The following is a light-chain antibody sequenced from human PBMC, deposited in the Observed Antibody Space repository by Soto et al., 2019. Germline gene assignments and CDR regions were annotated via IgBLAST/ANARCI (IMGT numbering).Light chain of an antibody. Sequence: EIVLTQSPGTLSLSPGQGATLSCRASQSLSSIYLAWYQQKPGQAPRLLIYRTSSRATGIPDRFSGSGSGTDFTLTISRLEPEDFAVYYCQQYGSSSWTFGQGTKVDIK. CDR1: QSLSSIY. V-gene: IGKV3-20*01. CDR2: RTS. CDR3: QQYGSSSWT. J-gene: IGKJ1*01.